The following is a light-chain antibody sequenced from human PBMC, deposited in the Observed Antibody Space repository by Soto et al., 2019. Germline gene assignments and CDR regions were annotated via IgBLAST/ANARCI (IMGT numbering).Light chain of an antibody. Sequence: IVLTQSPATLSLSPGERATLSCMSRQSVSSYLAGSQQKPGQAHRLLIYDASNRATGIPARLSGSGSGIDFTLTISSLEPDDFSVYYCQQRSNCPLTFGGGTKVEIK. V-gene: IGKV3-11*01. CDR3: QQRSNCPLT. CDR2: DAS. J-gene: IGKJ4*01. CDR1: QSVSSY.